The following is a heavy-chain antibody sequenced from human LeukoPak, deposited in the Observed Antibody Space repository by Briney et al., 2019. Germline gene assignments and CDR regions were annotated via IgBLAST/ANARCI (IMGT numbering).Heavy chain of an antibody. CDR3: ADFYTTSGFFY. J-gene: IGHJ4*02. V-gene: IGHV1-24*01. Sequence: GASVKVSCKVSGYTVTEISIHWVRQSPGKGLEWMGGLDGENDQKVYAQQFQDRVTMSEDTSIDTAYMELSNLQSEDTAVYFCADFYTTSGFFYWGQGTLVTVSS. D-gene: IGHD3-3*01. CDR2: LDGENDQK. CDR1: GYTVTEIS.